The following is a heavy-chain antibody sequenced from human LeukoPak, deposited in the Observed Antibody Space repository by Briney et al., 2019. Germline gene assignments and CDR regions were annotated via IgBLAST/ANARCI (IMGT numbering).Heavy chain of an antibody. V-gene: IGHV3-53*01. CDR2: IYSGGGT. J-gene: IGHJ3*02. CDR3: ARSNDAFDI. CDR1: GFTVSSNC. Sequence: GGSLRLSCAASGFTVSSNCMNWVRQAPGKGLEWVSIIYSGGGTFYADSVKGRFTISRDNSKNTLHLQMNSLRAEDTAVYYCARSNDAFDIWGQGTMVTVSS. D-gene: IGHD5/OR15-5a*01.